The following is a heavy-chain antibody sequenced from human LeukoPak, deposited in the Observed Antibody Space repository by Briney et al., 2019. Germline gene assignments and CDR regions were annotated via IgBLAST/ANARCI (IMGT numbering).Heavy chain of an antibody. Sequence: GGSLRLSCAASGFTFDSYAMNWVRQAPGKGLEWVSAISSSGGSTYYADSVKGRFTISRDNSENTLYLQMNSLRAEDTAVYYCAKDDSADAATADFDYWGQGTPVTVSS. CDR2: ISSSGGST. CDR3: AKDDSADAATADFDY. D-gene: IGHD6-13*01. CDR1: GFTFDSYA. J-gene: IGHJ4*02. V-gene: IGHV3-23*01.